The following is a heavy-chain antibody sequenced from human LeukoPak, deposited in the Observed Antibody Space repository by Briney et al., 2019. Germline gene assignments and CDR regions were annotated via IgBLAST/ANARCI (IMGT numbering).Heavy chain of an antibody. CDR3: ARMGPDANYHGMDV. CDR1: GGSISSGGYY. D-gene: IGHD2-2*01. CDR2: IYYSAST. Sequence: SETLSLTCTVSGGSISSGGYYWSWIRQHPGKGLEWIGYIYYSASTYYNPSLKSRVTISVDTSKNQFSLKLSSVTAADTAVYYYARMGPDANYHGMDVWGQGTTVTVS. V-gene: IGHV4-31*03. J-gene: IGHJ6*02.